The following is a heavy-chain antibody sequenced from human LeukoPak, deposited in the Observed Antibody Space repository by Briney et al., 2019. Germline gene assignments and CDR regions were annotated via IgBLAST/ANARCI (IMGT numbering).Heavy chain of an antibody. J-gene: IGHJ4*02. Sequence: GGSLRLSCAASGFTFSSYSMNWVRQAPGKGLEWVSSISSSSSYIYYADSVKGRFTISRDNAKNSLYLQMNSLRAEDTAVYCCARALLVRGVIVPDYWGQGTLVTVSS. V-gene: IGHV3-21*01. CDR2: ISSSSSYI. D-gene: IGHD3-10*01. CDR1: GFTFSSYS. CDR3: ARALLVRGVIVPDY.